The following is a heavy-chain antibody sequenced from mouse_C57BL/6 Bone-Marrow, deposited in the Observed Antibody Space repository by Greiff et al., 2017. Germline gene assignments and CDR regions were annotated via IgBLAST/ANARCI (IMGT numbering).Heavy chain of an antibody. J-gene: IGHJ3*01. CDR1: GYTFTSYW. CDR3: ARPRYYGSSYGFAY. CDR2: IHPNSGST. D-gene: IGHD1-1*01. V-gene: IGHV1-64*01. Sequence: QVHVKQSGAELVKPGASVKLSCKASGYTFTSYWMHWVKQRPGQGLEWIGMIHPNSGSTNYNEKFKSKATLTVDKSSSTAYMQLSSLTSEDSAVYYCARPRYYGSSYGFAYWGQGTLVTVSA.